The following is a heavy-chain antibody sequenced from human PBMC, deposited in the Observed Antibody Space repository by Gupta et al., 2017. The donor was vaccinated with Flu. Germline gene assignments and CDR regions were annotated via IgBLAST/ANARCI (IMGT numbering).Heavy chain of an antibody. J-gene: IGHJ5*01. V-gene: IGHV3-23*01. CDR3: AKDLYTVPGALDS. Sequence: EVQLLGSGGGLKQPGGSLRLSCAASGFAFSDYAMSWVRQAPGKGLQWISGINNSGSSTYYADSVRGRFTVSRDNSENMFYLQMNSLRAEDTAMYYCAKDLYTVPGALDSWGQGMLVTVSS. D-gene: IGHD1-26*01. CDR1: GFAFSDYA. CDR2: INNSGSST.